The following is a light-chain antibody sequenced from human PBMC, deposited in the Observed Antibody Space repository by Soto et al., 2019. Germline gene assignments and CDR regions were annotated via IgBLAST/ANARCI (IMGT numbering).Light chain of an antibody. CDR1: QSISSY. Sequence: DTQMTQSPSSLSASVGDRVTITCRASQSISSYLNWYQQKPGKAPKLLIYDASSLESGVPSRFSGSGSGTEFTLTISSLQPDDFATYYCQQYNSYSPWTFGQGTKVDI. J-gene: IGKJ1*01. CDR2: DAS. V-gene: IGKV1-5*01. CDR3: QQYNSYSPWT.